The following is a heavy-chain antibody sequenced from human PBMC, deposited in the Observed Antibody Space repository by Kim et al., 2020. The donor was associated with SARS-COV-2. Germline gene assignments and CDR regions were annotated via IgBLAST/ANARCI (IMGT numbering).Heavy chain of an antibody. CDR3: ARGGGDSSGYYPS. CDR2: INSDGSST. V-gene: IGHV3-74*01. D-gene: IGHD3-22*01. CDR1: GFTFSSYW. J-gene: IGHJ4*02. Sequence: GGSLRLSCAASGFTFSSYWMHWVRQTPGKGLVWVSRINSDGSSTSYAGSVRGRFTISRDNAKNTLYLQMNSLRAEDTAVYYCARGGGDSSGYYPSWGQGTLVTVS.